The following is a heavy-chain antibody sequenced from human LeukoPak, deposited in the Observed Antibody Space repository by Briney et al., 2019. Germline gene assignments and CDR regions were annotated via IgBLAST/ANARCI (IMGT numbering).Heavy chain of an antibody. CDR3: AKAREYQLLYYFDY. CDR2: ISGSGGST. D-gene: IGHD2-2*01. J-gene: IGHJ4*02. CDR1: GFTFSSYA. V-gene: IGHV3-23*01. Sequence: GGSLRLSCAASGFTFSSYAMSWVRQAPGKGLEWVSAISGSGGSTYYADSVKGRFTISRDNSTNTLYLQMNSLRAEDTAVYYCAKAREYQLLYYFDYWGQGTLVTVSS.